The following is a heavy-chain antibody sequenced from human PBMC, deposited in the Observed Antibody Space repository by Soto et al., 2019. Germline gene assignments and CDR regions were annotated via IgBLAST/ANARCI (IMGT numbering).Heavy chain of an antibody. D-gene: IGHD6-13*01. J-gene: IGHJ5*02. CDR1: GVTLRNYA. V-gene: IGHV3-23*01. CDR3: AKDAQQLVPGHWFDP. Sequence: EVQLLESGGGLVQPGGSLRLSCAASGVTLRNYAMSWVRQAPGGGLEWVSSITGSGGNTYYADSVKGRFTISRDNSKNTLYLQMSSLRAEDTALYYCAKDAQQLVPGHWFDPWGQGTLVTVSS. CDR2: ITGSGGNT.